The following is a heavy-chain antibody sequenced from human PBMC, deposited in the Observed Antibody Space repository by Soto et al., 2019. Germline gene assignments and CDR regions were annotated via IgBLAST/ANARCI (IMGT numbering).Heavy chain of an antibody. V-gene: IGHV3-30-3*01. CDR1: GFTFSSYA. CDR2: ISYDGSNK. D-gene: IGHD3-3*01. Sequence: QVQLVESGGGVVQPGRSLRLSCAASGFTFSSYAMHWVRQAPGKGLEWVAVISYDGSNKYYADSVKGRFTISRDNSKNPLYLQMNSLRAEDTAVYYYARRRSGLDYWGQGTLVTVSS. J-gene: IGHJ4*02. CDR3: ARRRSGLDY.